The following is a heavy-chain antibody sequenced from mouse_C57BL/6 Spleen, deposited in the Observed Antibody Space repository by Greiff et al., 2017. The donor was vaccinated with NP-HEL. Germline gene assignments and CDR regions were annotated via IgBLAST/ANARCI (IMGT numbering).Heavy chain of an antibody. V-gene: IGHV1-64*01. CDR1: GYTFTSYW. Sequence: QVHVKQPGAELVKPGASVKLSCKASGYTFTSYWMHWVKQRPGQGLEWIGMIHPNSGSTNYNEKFKSKATLTVDKSSSTAYMQLSSLTSEDSAVYYCARQAPNWPGDYFDYWGQGTTLTVSS. CDR2: IHPNSGST. CDR3: ARQAPNWPGDYFDY. D-gene: IGHD4-1*02. J-gene: IGHJ2*01.